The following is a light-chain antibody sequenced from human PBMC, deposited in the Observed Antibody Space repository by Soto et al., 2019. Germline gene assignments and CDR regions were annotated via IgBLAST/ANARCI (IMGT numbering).Light chain of an antibody. CDR3: SSYTTSSTRV. V-gene: IGLV2-14*03. CDR1: SGDVGAYDF. Sequence: QSVLTQPASVSGSPGQSITISCTGTSGDVGAYDFVSWYQQHPDKAPKLMIYEVRNRPSGVSNRFSGSKSVNTATLTISGLQAEDEADYYCSSYTTSSTRVFGTGTKVT. J-gene: IGLJ1*01. CDR2: EVR.